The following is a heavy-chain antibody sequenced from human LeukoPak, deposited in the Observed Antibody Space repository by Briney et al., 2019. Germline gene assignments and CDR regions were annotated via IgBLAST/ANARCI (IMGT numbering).Heavy chain of an antibody. CDR2: ISPSDGNTK. CDR1: AFTFSRYW. CDR3: ARGVDYGDYIDY. Sequence: PGGSLRLSCAASAFTFSRYWTTWVRQAPGKGLEWVSYISPSDGNTKYYADSVKGRFTISRDNAKNSLYLQMNSLTDDDTAIYYCARGVDYGDYIDYWGQGTLVTVSS. V-gene: IGHV3-48*02. J-gene: IGHJ4*02. D-gene: IGHD4-17*01.